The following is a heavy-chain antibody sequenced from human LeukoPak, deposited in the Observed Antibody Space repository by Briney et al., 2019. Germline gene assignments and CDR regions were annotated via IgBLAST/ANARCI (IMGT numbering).Heavy chain of an antibody. D-gene: IGHD2-15*01. J-gene: IGHJ4*02. CDR3: ARVNSVLGYCSGGSCPHYFDY. CDR2: SNDSGGT. CDR1: GGTFSGYY. V-gene: IGHV4-34*01. Sequence: SETLSLTCAVYGGTFSGYYWSWIRQPPGKRLEWVGESNDSGGTNYNPSLKSRVTISVDTSKNQFSLKLSSVTAADTAVYYCARVNSVLGYCSGGSCPHYFDYWGQGTMVTVSS.